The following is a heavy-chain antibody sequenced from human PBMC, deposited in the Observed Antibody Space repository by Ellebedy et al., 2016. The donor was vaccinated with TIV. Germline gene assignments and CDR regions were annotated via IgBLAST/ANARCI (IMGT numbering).Heavy chain of an antibody. CDR1: GFSFTSYS. J-gene: IGHJ3*02. CDR3: ARDMGWGNERINDAFDI. V-gene: IGHV3-48*04. D-gene: IGHD7-27*01. Sequence: GESLKISCAASGFSFTSYSMNWVRQAPGKGLEWISYISHSSITIKYADSVKGRFTVSRDNSKNSLYLQMNSLRVGDTALYYCARDMGWGNERINDAFDIWGQGTTVTVSS. CDR2: ISHSSITI.